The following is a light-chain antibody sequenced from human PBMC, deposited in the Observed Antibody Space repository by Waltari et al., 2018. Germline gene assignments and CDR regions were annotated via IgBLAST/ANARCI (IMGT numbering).Light chain of an antibody. CDR2: ANY. Sequence: HSVLTQPPLWSWIPGQRVTISCLANSSTVGVATVTWYQQLPGTAPKLLIYANYHRPSGVPDRFSASKSDTSASLAISGLQSEDEADYFCATWDDSLNGRVFGGGTKLAVL. J-gene: IGLJ3*02. CDR1: SSTVGVAT. CDR3: ATWDDSLNGRV. V-gene: IGLV1-44*01.